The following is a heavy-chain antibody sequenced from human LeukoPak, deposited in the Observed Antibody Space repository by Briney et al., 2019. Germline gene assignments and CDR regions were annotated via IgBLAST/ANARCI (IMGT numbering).Heavy chain of an antibody. CDR2: TYYSSKWYN. V-gene: IGHV6-1*01. CDR3: ARDVSPTPGEAFDI. CDR1: GDSVSGNGAA. J-gene: IGHJ3*02. D-gene: IGHD5/OR15-5a*01. Sequence: SQTLSLTCTISGDSVSGNGAAWNWIRQSPSRGLEWLGRTYYSSKWYNDYAVSMKTRITINPATSKNQFSLQLNSVTPEDTAVYYCARDVSPTPGEAFDIWGQGTMVTVSS.